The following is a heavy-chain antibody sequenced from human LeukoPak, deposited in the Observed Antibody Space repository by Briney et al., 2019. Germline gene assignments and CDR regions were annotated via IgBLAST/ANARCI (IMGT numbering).Heavy chain of an antibody. CDR2: ISYDGSNK. D-gene: IGHD2-21*02. J-gene: IGHJ3*02. CDR1: GFIFSSYG. Sequence: GGSLRLSCAASGFIFSSYGMHWVRQAPGKGLEWVAIISYDGSNKYYADSVKGRFTISRDNSKNTMYLQMNSLRAEDTAVYYCAKGEVTTDALDIWGQGTMVTASS. V-gene: IGHV3-30*18. CDR3: AKGEVTTDALDI.